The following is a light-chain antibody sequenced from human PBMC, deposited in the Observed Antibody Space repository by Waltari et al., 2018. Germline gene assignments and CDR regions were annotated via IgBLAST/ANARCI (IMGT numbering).Light chain of an antibody. CDR1: SLRTYY. Sequence: SSELTQDPAVSVALGQTVRITCQGDSLRTYYVSWFHQKPGQAPAIVIYGKNNRPSGIPDRFAASSSGSTASFTISGAQAEDEADYYCHSRDSSGDVLIGGGTKLTVV. V-gene: IGLV3-19*01. CDR2: GKN. CDR3: HSRDSSGDVL. J-gene: IGLJ2*01.